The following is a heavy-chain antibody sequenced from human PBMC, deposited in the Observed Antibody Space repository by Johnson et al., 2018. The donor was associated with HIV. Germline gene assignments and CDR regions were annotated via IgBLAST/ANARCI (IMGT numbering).Heavy chain of an antibody. CDR1: GFTFSSYG. CDR3: AKDLTMYSSSSAAFDI. J-gene: IGHJ3*02. V-gene: IGHV3-43*02. D-gene: IGHD6-6*01. Sequence: QLVESGGGVVQPGGSLRLSCAASGFTFSSYGMHWVRKAPGKGLEWVSGINWNGGSTGYADSVKGRFTLSRDNSKNSLYLQMNSLRTEDTALYYCAKDLTMYSSSSAAFDIWGQGTMVTVSS. CDR2: INWNGGST.